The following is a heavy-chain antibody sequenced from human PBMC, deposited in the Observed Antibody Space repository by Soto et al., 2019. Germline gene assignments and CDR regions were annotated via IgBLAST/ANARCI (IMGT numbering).Heavy chain of an antibody. CDR1: GVSISSSSYY. CDR3: ARIYCISSWCAAVGPRDV. Sequence: PSETLSLTCTVSGVSISSSSYYLGWIRQPPGKGLEWIGGIYYSGTTYYNPSLKSRVTMSVDTSKSQFSLRLSSVTAADTAVYYCARIYCISSWCAAVGPRDVWAQGTRSPSP. V-gene: IGHV4-39*01. CDR2: IYYSGTT. D-gene: IGHD6-13*01. J-gene: IGHJ6*03.